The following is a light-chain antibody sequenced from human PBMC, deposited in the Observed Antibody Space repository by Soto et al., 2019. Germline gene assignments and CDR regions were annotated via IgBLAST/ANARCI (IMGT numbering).Light chain of an antibody. CDR2: EDY. CDR1: GSNVGNKY. CDR3: ETWDSSLSIAV. V-gene: IGLV1-51*01. Sequence: QSVLTQPPSVSAAPGQSVTISCSGSGSNVGNKYVSWYQQVPGTAPKLLIYEDYKRPSGIPDRFSGSKSGTSATLGITGLQTGDEADYYCETWDSSLSIAVFGGGTQLTVL. J-gene: IGLJ7*01.